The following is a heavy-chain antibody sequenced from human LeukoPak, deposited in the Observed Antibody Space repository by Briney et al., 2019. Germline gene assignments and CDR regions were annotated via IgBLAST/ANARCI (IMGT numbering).Heavy chain of an antibody. V-gene: IGHV4-61*02. CDR2: IFTSGRT. Sequence: PSETLSLTRTVSGDSIRTGSYYWSSIRQPAGKELQWIGRIFTSGRTNYNPSLKSRVTISVDTSKNQYSLKLSSVTAADTAVYYCARDSSSPRVKYFQHWGQGTLVTVSS. J-gene: IGHJ1*01. D-gene: IGHD6-6*01. CDR1: GDSIRTGSYY. CDR3: ARDSSSPRVKYFQH.